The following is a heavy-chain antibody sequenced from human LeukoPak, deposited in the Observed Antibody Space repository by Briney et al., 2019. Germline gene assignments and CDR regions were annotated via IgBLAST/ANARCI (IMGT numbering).Heavy chain of an antibody. CDR3: ARRAGYSSGLN. D-gene: IGHD6-19*01. CDR1: TFSTYA. V-gene: IGHV4-39*07. Sequence: TFSTYAMTWVRQAPGEGLEWIGSIYYSGSTYYNPSLKSRVTISVDTSKNQFSLKLSSVTAADTAVYYCARRAGYSSGLNWGQGTLVTVSS. CDR2: IYYSGST. J-gene: IGHJ4*02.